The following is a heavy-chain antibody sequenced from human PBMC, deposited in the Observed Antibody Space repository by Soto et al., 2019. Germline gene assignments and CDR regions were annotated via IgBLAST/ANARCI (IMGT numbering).Heavy chain of an antibody. J-gene: IGHJ4*02. CDR1: GGSLSGYY. V-gene: IGHV4-34*01. CDR3: ALIPAAKPFDY. CDR2: INHSGST. D-gene: IGHD2-2*01. Sequence: SETLSPTCAVYGGSLSGYYWSWVRQPPGKGLEWIGEINHSGSTNYNPSLKSRVTISVDTSKNQFSLKLSSVTAADTAVYYCALIPAAKPFDYWGQGTLVTVSS.